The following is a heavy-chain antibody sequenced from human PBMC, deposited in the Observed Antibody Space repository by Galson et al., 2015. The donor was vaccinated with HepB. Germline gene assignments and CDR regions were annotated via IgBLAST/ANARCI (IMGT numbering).Heavy chain of an antibody. CDR3: ARDHDYDFWSGYSNDAFDI. CDR1: GYTFTSYG. D-gene: IGHD3-3*01. Sequence: SVKVSCKASGYTFTSYGISWVRQAPGQGLEWMGWISAYNGNTNYAQKLQGRVTMTTDTSTSTAYMELRSLRSDDTAVYYCARDHDYDFWSGYSNDAFDIWGQGTMVTVSS. CDR2: ISAYNGNT. J-gene: IGHJ3*02. V-gene: IGHV1-18*01.